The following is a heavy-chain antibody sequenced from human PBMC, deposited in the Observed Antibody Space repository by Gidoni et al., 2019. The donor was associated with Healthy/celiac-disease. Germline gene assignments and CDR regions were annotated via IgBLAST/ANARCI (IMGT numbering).Heavy chain of an antibody. Sequence: QVQLQESGPGLVKPSGTLSLTCAVPGGSISRSNWRSWVRQPPGKGLEWSGEIYHSGSTNYNPSLKSRVTISVDKSKNQFSLKLSSVTAADTAVYYCASPLMAVAGTGRNAFDIWGQGTMVTVSS. CDR2: IYHSGST. V-gene: IGHV4-4*02. J-gene: IGHJ3*02. CDR1: GGSISRSNW. D-gene: IGHD6-19*01. CDR3: ASPLMAVAGTGRNAFDI.